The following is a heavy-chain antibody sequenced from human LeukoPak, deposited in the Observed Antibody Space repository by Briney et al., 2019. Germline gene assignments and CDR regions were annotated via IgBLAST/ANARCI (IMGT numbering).Heavy chain of an antibody. CDR2: ISSSGRYM. V-gene: IGHV3-21*01. CDR3: AKDVRSDYFDY. CDR1: GFTFRSFS. Sequence: GGSLRLSCAASGFTFRSFSMNWVRQAPGKGLEWVSAISSSGRYMYYADSVKGRFSISRDNANNSLYLQMDSLRAEDTAVYYCAKDVRSDYFDYWGQGTLVTVSS. D-gene: IGHD3-10*02. J-gene: IGHJ4*02.